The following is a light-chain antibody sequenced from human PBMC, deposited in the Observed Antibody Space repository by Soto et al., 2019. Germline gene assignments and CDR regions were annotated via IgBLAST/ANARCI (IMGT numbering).Light chain of an antibody. Sequence: QSVLTQPPSVSGAPGQRVTISCTGNSSNIGAGYDVHWYQQLPGTAPKLLIYGNSNRPSGVPDRFSGSKSGTSASLAITGLQAEDEADYYCQSYDSSLGGSVFGTGTKVTV. V-gene: IGLV1-40*01. J-gene: IGLJ1*01. CDR2: GNS. CDR3: QSYDSSLGGSV. CDR1: SSNIGAGYD.